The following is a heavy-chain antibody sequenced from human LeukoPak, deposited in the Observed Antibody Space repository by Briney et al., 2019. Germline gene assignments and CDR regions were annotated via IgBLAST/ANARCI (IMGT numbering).Heavy chain of an antibody. V-gene: IGHV3-33*06. CDR2: IWFDGTSK. Sequence: SGGSLRLSCAASGFTFSNYWMHWVRQAPGKGLVWVALIWFDGTSKYYADSVKGRFTISRDNSQNTVSLQMNSLRAEDMALYYCAKGSSTMVRGAPYDYWGQGTLVTVSS. D-gene: IGHD3-10*01. CDR1: GFTFSNYW. CDR3: AKGSSTMVRGAPYDY. J-gene: IGHJ4*02.